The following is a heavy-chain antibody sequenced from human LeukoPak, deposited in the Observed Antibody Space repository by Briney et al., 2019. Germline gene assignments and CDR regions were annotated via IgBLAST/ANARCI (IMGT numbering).Heavy chain of an antibody. D-gene: IGHD2/OR15-2a*01. V-gene: IGHV1-69*01. J-gene: IGHJ6*03. CDR2: IIPIFGTA. CDR1: GGTFSSYA. Sequence: GASVKVSCKASGGTFSSYAISWVRQAPGQGLEWMGGIIPIFGTANYAQKFQGRVTITADESTSTAYMELSSLRSEDTAVYYCAFLNIPGYYYYYMDVWGKGTTVTVSS. CDR3: AFLNIPGYYYYYMDV.